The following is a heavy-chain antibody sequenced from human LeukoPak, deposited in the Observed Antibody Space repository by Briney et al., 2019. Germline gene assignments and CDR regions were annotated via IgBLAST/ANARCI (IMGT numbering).Heavy chain of an antibody. D-gene: IGHD3-3*01. J-gene: IGHJ6*03. Sequence: GGSLRLSCAASGFTFNNYGMHWVRQAPGKGLEWVAFIRYNGNNQYYADSVKGRFTISRDNSKNTLYLQMNSLRAEDTAVYYCARDSYDFWSGYWVIYYYYYMDVWGKGTTVTVSS. CDR3: ARDSYDFWSGYWVIYYYYYMDV. V-gene: IGHV3-30*02. CDR2: IRYNGNNQ. CDR1: GFTFNNYG.